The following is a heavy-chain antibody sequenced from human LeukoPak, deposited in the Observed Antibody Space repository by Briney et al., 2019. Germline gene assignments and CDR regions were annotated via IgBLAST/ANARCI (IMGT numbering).Heavy chain of an antibody. V-gene: IGHV1-2*02. J-gene: IGHJ6*03. CDR2: IHPNSGGT. Sequence: ASVKVSCKASGYTFTGYYMHWVRQAPGQGLEWMGWIHPNSGGTNYAQKFQGRVTMTRDTSISTAYMELSRLRSDDTAVYYCASYGSGSYYYYYYMDVWGKGTTVTVSS. CDR1: GYTFTGYY. D-gene: IGHD3-10*01. CDR3: ASYGSGSYYYYYYMDV.